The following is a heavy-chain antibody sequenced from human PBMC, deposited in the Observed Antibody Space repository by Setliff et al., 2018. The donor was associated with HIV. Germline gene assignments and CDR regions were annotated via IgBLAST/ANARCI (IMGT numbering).Heavy chain of an antibody. Sequence: NPSETLSLTCTVSGGSISRGSYYWSWIRQPAGKGLEWIGHIYTSGSTNYNPSVKSRVTMSVDTSKNQFPLKLSSVTAADTAVYYCVRASDLNYYGMDVWGQGTTVTVSS. V-gene: IGHV4-61*09. CDR3: VRASDLNYYGMDV. CDR1: GGSISRGSYY. CDR2: IYTSGST. J-gene: IGHJ6*02.